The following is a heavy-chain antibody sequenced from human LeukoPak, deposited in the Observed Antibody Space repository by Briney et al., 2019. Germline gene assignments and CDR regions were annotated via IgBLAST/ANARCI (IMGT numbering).Heavy chain of an antibody. J-gene: IGHJ6*03. CDR1: GGSFNGYY. CDR2: INHSGSV. V-gene: IGHV4-34*01. Sequence: KPSETLSLTCAGYGGSFNGYYWNWIRQSPGKELEWIGEINHSGSVNYNPSLESRVTILVDTSKSQVSLKVSSMTAADTAVYYCAIGAYSYYYMDVWGKGTTVTISS. CDR3: AIGAYSYYYMDV. D-gene: IGHD3-10*01.